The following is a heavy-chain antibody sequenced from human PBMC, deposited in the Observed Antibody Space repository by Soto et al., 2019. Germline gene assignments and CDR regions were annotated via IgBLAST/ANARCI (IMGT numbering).Heavy chain of an antibody. D-gene: IGHD3-10*01. CDR3: ARDSGRTRLSHYYMDV. Sequence: QVQLQESGPGLVKPSETLSLTCTVSGGSISSYYWSWIRQPPGKGLEWIGYIYYSGSTNYNPSLKSRVTVSVDTSKTQFSLKLSSVTAADTAVYYCARDSGRTRLSHYYMDVWGKGTTVTVSS. V-gene: IGHV4-59*01. CDR1: GGSISSYY. CDR2: IYYSGST. J-gene: IGHJ6*03.